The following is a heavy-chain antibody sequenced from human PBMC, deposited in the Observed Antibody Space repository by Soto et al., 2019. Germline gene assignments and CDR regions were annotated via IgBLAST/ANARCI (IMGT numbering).Heavy chain of an antibody. CDR1: GFTFSSYA. V-gene: IGHV3-23*01. Sequence: EVQLLESGGGLVQPGGSLRLSCAASGFTFSSYAMSWVRQAPGKGLEWVSAISGSGGSTYYADSVKGRFTISRDNSKNTLYLQMNSLRAEDTAVYYSAKGTGAPMVAYYFDYWGQGTLVTVSS. CDR2: ISGSGGST. CDR3: AKGTGAPMVAYYFDY. J-gene: IGHJ4*02. D-gene: IGHD1-26*01.